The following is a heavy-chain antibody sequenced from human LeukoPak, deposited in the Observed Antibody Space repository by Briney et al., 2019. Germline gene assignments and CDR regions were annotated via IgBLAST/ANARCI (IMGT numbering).Heavy chain of an antibody. CDR2: ISGSGGST. V-gene: IGHV3-23*01. CDR3: AKDDGYSGYDFSDPPDY. Sequence: PGGSLRLSCAASGFTFSGSDMHWVRQAPGKGLEWVSAISGSGGSTYYADSVKGRFTISRDNSKNTLYLQMNSLRAEDTAVYYCAKDDGYSGYDFSDPPDYWGQGTLVTVSS. J-gene: IGHJ4*02. D-gene: IGHD5-12*01. CDR1: GFTFSGSD.